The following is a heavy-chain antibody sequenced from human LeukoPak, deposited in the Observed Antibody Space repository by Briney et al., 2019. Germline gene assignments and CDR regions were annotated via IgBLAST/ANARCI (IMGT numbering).Heavy chain of an antibody. D-gene: IGHD3-16*01. CDR1: GFTFSTYP. CDR2: IHDSGTT. Sequence: GGSLRLSCAASGFTFSTYPMNWVRQAPGKGLEWISHIHDSGTTEYADSVKGRFTISRDNAKNSLYLQLSSLRGEDTAVYYCARDYDFAFDNWGQGTLVTVSS. CDR3: ARDYDFAFDN. J-gene: IGHJ4*02. V-gene: IGHV3-69-1*01.